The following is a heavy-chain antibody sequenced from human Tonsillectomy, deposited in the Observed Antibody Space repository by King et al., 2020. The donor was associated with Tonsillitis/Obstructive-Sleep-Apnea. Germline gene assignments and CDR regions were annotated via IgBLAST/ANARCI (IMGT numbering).Heavy chain of an antibody. D-gene: IGHD4-17*01. V-gene: IGHV3-74*01. Sequence: VQLVESGGGLVQPGGSLRLSCAASGFTFSSYWMHWVRQAPGKGLVWVSRINSDGSSTSYADSVKGRFTISRDNAKNTLYLQMNSLRAEDTAVYYCARDGYGDYVEDTLDYWGQGTLVTVSS. CDR1: GFTFSSYW. CDR2: INSDGSST. CDR3: ARDGYGDYVEDTLDY. J-gene: IGHJ4*02.